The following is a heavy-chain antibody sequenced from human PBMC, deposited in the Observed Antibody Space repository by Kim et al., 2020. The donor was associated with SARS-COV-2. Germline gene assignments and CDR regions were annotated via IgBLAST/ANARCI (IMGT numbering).Heavy chain of an antibody. CDR2: ISYDGSNK. CDR3: AKEGGYSYGFWADYYMDV. CDR1: GFTFSSYG. Sequence: GGSLRLSCAASGFTFSSYGMHWVRQAPGKGLEWVAVISYDGSNKYYADSVKGRFTISRDNSKNTLYLQMNSLRAEDTAVYYCAKEGGYSYGFWADYYMDVWGKGTTVTVSS. V-gene: IGHV3-30*18. J-gene: IGHJ6*03. D-gene: IGHD5-18*01.